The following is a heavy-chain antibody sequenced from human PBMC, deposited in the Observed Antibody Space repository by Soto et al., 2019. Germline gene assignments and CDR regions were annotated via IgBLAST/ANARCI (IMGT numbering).Heavy chain of an antibody. J-gene: IGHJ5*02. CDR2: IIGSGGST. Sequence: PGGSLRLSCAASGFTFSSYAMSWVRQAPGKGLEWVSAIIGSGGSTYYADSVKGRFTISRDNSKNTLHLQMNSLRAEDTAVYYCAKDPGSRVYATRFGPFSWFDPWGQGTLVTVSS. CDR1: GFTFSSYA. V-gene: IGHV3-23*01. D-gene: IGHD2-8*01. CDR3: AKDPGSRVYATRFGPFSWFDP.